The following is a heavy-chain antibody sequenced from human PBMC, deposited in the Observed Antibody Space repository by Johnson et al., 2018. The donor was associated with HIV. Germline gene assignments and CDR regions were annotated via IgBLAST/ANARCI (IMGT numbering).Heavy chain of an antibody. Sequence: EVQLVESGGGLVQPGGSLRLSCAASGFTFSSYDMHWVRQATGKGLEWVSAIGTAGDTYYPGSVKGRFTITRDNSKNTLSLQMDSLRAEDTAVYYCAKVMITFGGTLSVNAFDIWGQGTMVTVSS. CDR3: AKVMITFGGTLSVNAFDI. D-gene: IGHD3-16*01. CDR1: GFTFSSYD. CDR2: IGTAGDT. V-gene: IGHV3-13*01. J-gene: IGHJ3*02.